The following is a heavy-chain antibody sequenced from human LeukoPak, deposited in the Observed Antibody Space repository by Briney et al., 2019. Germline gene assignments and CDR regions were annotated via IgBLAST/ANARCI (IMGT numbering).Heavy chain of an antibody. J-gene: IGHJ4*02. CDR1: GYSFTSYW. CDR2: IYAGDSDT. CDR3: ARYGGSSARFPDY. V-gene: IGHV5-51*01. Sequence: GESLKISCKGSGYSFTSYWIGWVRQMPGEGLEWMGVIYAGDSDTRCSPSFQGQVTISADKSISTAYLQWSSLKASDTAMYYCARYGGSSARFPDYWGQGTLVTVSS. D-gene: IGHD2-15*01.